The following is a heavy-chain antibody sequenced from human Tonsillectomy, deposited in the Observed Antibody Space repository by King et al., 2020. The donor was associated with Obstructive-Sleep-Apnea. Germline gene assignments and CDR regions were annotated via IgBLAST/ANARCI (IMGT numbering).Heavy chain of an antibody. CDR1: GGSISSSSYY. CDR2: FYYSGST. V-gene: IGHV4-39*07. J-gene: IGHJ3*02. Sequence: LQLQESGPGLVKPSETLSLTCTVSGGSISSSSYYWGWIRQPPGKALEWIGNFYYSGSTSYNPSLKSRVTISVDTSKNQFSLKLSSVTAADTAVYYCARYPDGSGRPLVGDAFDIWGQGTMVTVSS. CDR3: ARYPDGSGRPLVGDAFDI. D-gene: IGHD3-10*01.